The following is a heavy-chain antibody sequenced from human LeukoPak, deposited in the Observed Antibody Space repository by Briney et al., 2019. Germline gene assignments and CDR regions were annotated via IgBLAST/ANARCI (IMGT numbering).Heavy chain of an antibody. CDR2: IYYSGST. V-gene: IGHV4-59*12. Sequence: PETLSLTCTVSGGSIRSYYWSWIRQPPGKGVEWIGYIYYSGSTNYSPSLRSRVSISVDTSNNQFSLKLASVTAADTAMYYCARGGGGYAFDFWGQGTLVTVSS. CDR3: ARGGGGYAFDF. CDR1: GGSIRSYY. J-gene: IGHJ4*02. D-gene: IGHD3-16*01.